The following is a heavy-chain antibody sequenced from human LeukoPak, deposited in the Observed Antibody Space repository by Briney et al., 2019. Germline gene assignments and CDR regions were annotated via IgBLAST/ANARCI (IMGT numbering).Heavy chain of an antibody. CDR2: INSGGTST. V-gene: IGHV3-74*01. Sequence: PGGSLRLSCAASGFTFSSYGMHWVRQAPGKGLVWVSRINSGGTSTSYADSVKGRFTISRDNAKNTLYLQMNSLRAEDTAVYYCERAQADITRVRGVHYYYYYGMDVWGKGTRVTVSS. D-gene: IGHD3-10*01. J-gene: IGHJ6*04. CDR3: ERAQADITRVRGVHYYYYYGMDV. CDR1: GFTFSSYG.